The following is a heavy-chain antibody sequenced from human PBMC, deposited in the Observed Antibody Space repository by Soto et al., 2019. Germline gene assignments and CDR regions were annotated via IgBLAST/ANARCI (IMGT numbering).Heavy chain of an antibody. CDR1: GGSISSSSYY. J-gene: IGHJ3*02. D-gene: IGHD6-13*01. Sequence: QLQLQESGPGLVKPSETLSLTCTVSGGSISSSSYYWGWIRQPPGKGLEWIGSIYYSGSTYYNPSLKSRVTISVDTSKNQFSLKLSSVTAADTAVYYCARLSIAAAGGDAFDIWGQGTMVTVSS. CDR2: IYYSGST. V-gene: IGHV4-39*01. CDR3: ARLSIAAAGGDAFDI.